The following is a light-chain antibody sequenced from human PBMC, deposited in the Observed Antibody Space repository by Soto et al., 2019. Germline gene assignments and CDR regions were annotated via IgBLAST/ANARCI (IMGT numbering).Light chain of an antibody. J-gene: IGKJ2*01. V-gene: IGKV1-39*01. CDR3: HQSYSTPPS. Sequence: DIQMTPSPSSLSASVGDRVTITCRASQSISSYLNWYQQNPGKAPKVMIYAASSLHRGVPSRFSGSLSGTHFTLTLASLPPGDFSTYSGHQSYSTPPSFGQGTKLEIK. CDR2: AAS. CDR1: QSISSY.